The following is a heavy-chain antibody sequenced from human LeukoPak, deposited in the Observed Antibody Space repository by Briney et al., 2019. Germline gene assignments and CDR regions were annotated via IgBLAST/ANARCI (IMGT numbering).Heavy chain of an antibody. CDR1: GFTVSSSY. CDR2: IYSGGNT. J-gene: IGHJ4*02. V-gene: IGHV3-53*01. D-gene: IGHD6-19*01. CDR3: ARDVVTVAGADY. Sequence: GGSLRLSCEASGFTVSSSYMSWVRQAPGKGLEWVSVIYSGGNTYYADSVKGRFTISRDNSKNTLYLQMNSLRAEDTAVYYCARDVVTVAGADYWGQGTLVTVSS.